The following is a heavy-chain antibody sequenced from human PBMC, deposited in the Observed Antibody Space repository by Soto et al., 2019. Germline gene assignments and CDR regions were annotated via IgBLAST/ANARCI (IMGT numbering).Heavy chain of an antibody. CDR2: IWYDGSNK. CDR3: ARDYYYGSGSYLMYYYYYGMDV. V-gene: IGHV3-33*01. J-gene: IGHJ6*02. CDR1: GFTFSSYG. D-gene: IGHD3-10*01. Sequence: QVQLVESGGGMVQPGRSLRLSCAASGFTFSSYGMHWVRQAPGKGLEWVAVIWYDGSNKYYADSVKGRFTISRDNSKNTLYLQMNSLRAEDTAVYYCARDYYYGSGSYLMYYYYYGMDVWGQGTTVTVSS.